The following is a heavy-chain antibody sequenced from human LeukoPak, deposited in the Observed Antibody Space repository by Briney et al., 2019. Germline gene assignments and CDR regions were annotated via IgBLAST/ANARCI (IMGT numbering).Heavy chain of an antibody. CDR3: ARDLVLAYYGSGSYWYFDL. D-gene: IGHD3-10*01. V-gene: IGHV3-7*01. J-gene: IGHJ2*01. CDR1: GFTFSEFW. CDR2: IKEDGSKK. Sequence: GGSLRLSCAASGFTFSEFWMSWVRQAPGKGLEWLANIKEDGSKKYYVDSVKGRFTISRDNAKNSLFLQMNSLRNEDTAVYYCARDLVLAYYGSGSYWYFDLWGRGTLVTVSS.